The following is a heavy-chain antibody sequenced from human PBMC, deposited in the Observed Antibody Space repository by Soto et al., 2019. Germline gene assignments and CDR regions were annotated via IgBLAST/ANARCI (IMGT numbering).Heavy chain of an antibody. V-gene: IGHV1-8*01. CDR1: GYTFTSYD. D-gene: IGHD2-15*01. CDR3: ATLGYCSGGSCYSGAFDI. CDR2: MNPNSGNT. Sequence: QVPLVQSGAEVKKPGASVKVSCKASGYTFTSYDINWVRQATGQGLEWMGWMNPNSGNTGYAQKFQGRVTMTRNTSISTAYMELSSLRSEDTAVYYCATLGYCSGGSCYSGAFDIWGQGTMVTVSS. J-gene: IGHJ3*02.